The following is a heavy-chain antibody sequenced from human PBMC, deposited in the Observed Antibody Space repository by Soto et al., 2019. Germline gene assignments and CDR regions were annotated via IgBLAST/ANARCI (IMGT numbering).Heavy chain of an antibody. CDR2: INAGSGNT. V-gene: IGHV1-3*01. D-gene: IGHD2-15*01. CDR3: ARTGYCTGTTCYSAPLIEY. Sequence: QVQLVQSGAEAKKPGASVKVSCKASGYMFINYGIHWVRQAPGQRPEWMGWINAGSGNTEYSQKFQGRVTITRDTSASAAYMELRSLRSEDTAVYYCARTGYCTGTTCYSAPLIEYWGQGTLVTVSS. CDR1: GYMFINYG. J-gene: IGHJ4*02.